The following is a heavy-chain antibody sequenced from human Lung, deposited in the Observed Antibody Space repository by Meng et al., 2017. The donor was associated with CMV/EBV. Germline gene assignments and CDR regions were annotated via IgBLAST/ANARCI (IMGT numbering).Heavy chain of an antibody. CDR1: GFTFKSIG. V-gene: IGHV3-30*02. Sequence: GGSXRPXCAASGFTFKSIGMHWVRQAPDKGLGWVAFVRHDGSNTYYADSVKGRFTVSRDNSKNTFYLQMYSLRAEDTALYFCAKGGDFWSAYHPFDSWGQGTLVTVSS. D-gene: IGHD3-3*01. J-gene: IGHJ4*02. CDR2: VRHDGSNT. CDR3: AKGGDFWSAYHPFDS.